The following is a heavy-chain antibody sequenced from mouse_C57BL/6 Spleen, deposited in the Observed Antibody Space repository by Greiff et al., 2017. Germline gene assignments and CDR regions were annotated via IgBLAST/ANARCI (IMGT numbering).Heavy chain of an antibody. Sequence: QVQLQQSGAELARPGASVKMSCKASGYTFTSYTMHWVKQRPGQGLEWIGYINPSSGYTKSNQKFKDKATLTADKASSTAYMQLSSLTSEDSAFYYCASSYSNYFDYWGQGTTLTVSS. CDR3: ASSYSNYFDY. CDR2: INPSSGYT. CDR1: GYTFTSYT. D-gene: IGHD2-5*01. V-gene: IGHV1-4*01. J-gene: IGHJ2*01.